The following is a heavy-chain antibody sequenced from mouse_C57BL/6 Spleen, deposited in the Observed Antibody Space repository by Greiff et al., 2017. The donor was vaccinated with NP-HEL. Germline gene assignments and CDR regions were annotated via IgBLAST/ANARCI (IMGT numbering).Heavy chain of an antibody. CDR3: ARWLLRWYFDV. D-gene: IGHD2-3*01. CDR2: ILPGSGST. J-gene: IGHJ1*03. V-gene: IGHV1-9*01. Sequence: QVQLQQSGAELMKPGASVKLSCKATGYTFTGYWIEWVKQRPGHGLEWIGEILPGSGSTNYIEKFKGKATFTADTSSNTAYMQLSSLTTEDSAIYYCARWLLRWYFDVWGTGTTVTVSS. CDR1: GYTFTGYW.